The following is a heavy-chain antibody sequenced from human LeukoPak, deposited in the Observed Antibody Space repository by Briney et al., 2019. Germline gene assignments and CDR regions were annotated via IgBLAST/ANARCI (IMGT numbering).Heavy chain of an antibody. Sequence: SQTLSLTCTVSGDSITSGNFYWTWIRQPPGKGLEWIGRIYGSGSTNYSPSLRSRVTISIDTSKNQFSLKLNSVTAADTAVYYCARGWGSTSSNYFDPWGQGILVTVSS. V-gene: IGHV4-61*02. J-gene: IGHJ5*02. D-gene: IGHD2-2*01. CDR1: GDSITSGNFY. CDR2: IYGSGST. CDR3: ARGWGSTSSNYFDP.